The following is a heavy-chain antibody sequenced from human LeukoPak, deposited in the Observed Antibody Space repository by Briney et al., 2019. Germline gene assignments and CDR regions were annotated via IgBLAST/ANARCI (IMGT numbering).Heavy chain of an antibody. D-gene: IGHD3-22*01. J-gene: IGHJ5*02. V-gene: IGHV4-4*07. Sequence: PSETLSLTCSVSGVSVSGNCWTWIRQTAGQGLEWIGRFYISGNTNYNPSLKSRVTVSVDTSNNQVSLKLTSVTAADTAVYYCAIGVCDASGYNWFHPRGPGTLVTVSS. CDR2: FYISGNT. CDR1: GVSVSGNC. CDR3: AIGVCDASGYNWFHP.